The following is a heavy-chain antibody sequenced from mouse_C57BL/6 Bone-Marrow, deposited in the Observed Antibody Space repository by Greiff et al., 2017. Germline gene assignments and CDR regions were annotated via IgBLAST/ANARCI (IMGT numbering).Heavy chain of an antibody. CDR3: ARHEEGLWLRRSWFAY. J-gene: IGHJ3*01. Sequence: VQLQQSGAELVKPGASVKLSCKASGYTFTEYTIHWVKQRSGPGLEWIWWFYPGSGSIKYNEKFKDKATLTADKSSSTVYMELSRLTSEDSAVYFCARHEEGLWLRRSWFAYWGQGTLVTVSA. CDR1: GYTFTEYT. V-gene: IGHV1-62-2*01. CDR2: FYPGSGSI. D-gene: IGHD2-2*01.